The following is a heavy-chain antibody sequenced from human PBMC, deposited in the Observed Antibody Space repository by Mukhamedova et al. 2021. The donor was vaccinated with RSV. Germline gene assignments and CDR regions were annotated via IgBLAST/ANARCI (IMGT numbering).Heavy chain of an antibody. Sequence: VRQDPGKGLVWVSHINTDGSGTKYADSVKGRFTISRDNSKNTLYLQMNSLRAEDTAVYYCTRGGCTKTSCYIIDYWGQGALVTV. V-gene: IGHV3-74*03. J-gene: IGHJ4*02. CDR3: TRGGCTKTSCYIIDY. CDR2: INTDGSGT. D-gene: IGHD2-2*01.